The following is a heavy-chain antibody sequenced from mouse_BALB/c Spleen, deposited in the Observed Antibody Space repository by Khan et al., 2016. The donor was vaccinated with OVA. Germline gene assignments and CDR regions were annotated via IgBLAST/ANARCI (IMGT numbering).Heavy chain of an antibody. CDR3: ARQRVTTPTAWVAY. CDR1: GFTFSSYG. CDR2: ISNGGSYT. J-gene: IGHJ3*01. V-gene: IGHV5-6*01. Sequence: EVKLVESGGDLVKPGGSLNLSCEASGFTFSSYGMSWLRQTPDKRLEWVATISNGGSYTYFPDSVQGRLTISRDNAKNTLYLQMSSLTSEDTAMYYCARQRVTTPTAWVAYWGQGTLVTVFA. D-gene: IGHD1-2*01.